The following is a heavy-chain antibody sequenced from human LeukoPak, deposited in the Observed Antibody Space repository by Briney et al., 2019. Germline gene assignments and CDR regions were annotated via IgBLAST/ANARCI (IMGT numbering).Heavy chain of an antibody. CDR3: AKGRVTTVTTGIDY. V-gene: IGHV3-23*01. CDR1: GFTFISSA. Sequence: PGGSLRLSCAASGFTFISSAMTWVRQAPGKGLEWVSSISGSGDYTYYADSVKGRFTISRDNSKNTLYLQMNSLRAEDTAVYYCAKGRVTTVTTGIDYWGQGTLVTVSS. D-gene: IGHD4-11*01. J-gene: IGHJ4*02. CDR2: ISGSGDYT.